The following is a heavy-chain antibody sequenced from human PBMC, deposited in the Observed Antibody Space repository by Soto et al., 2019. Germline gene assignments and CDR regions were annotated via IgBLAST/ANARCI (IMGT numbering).Heavy chain of an antibody. Sequence: PSETLSLTCTVSGGSISSGGYYWSWIRQHPGKGLEWIGYIYYSGSTYYNPSLKSRVTISVDTPKNQFSLKLSSVTAADTAVYYCARVVSDILTGWDPYYFDYWGQGTLVTVSS. CDR3: ARVVSDILTGWDPYYFDY. J-gene: IGHJ4*02. CDR1: GGSISSGGYY. V-gene: IGHV4-31*03. D-gene: IGHD3-9*01. CDR2: IYYSGST.